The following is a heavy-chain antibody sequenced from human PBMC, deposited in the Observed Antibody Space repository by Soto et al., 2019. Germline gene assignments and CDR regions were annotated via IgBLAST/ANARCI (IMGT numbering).Heavy chain of an antibody. Sequence: LPETLSLTCTFSVVSISDDYWSRIRQPPGKGLEWIGHISHSGSTNYNPSLKSRVTISVDTSKRQFSLKLSSVTAADTAVYYCAREARGVISGMDVWGQGTTVTVSS. V-gene: IGHV4-59*01. J-gene: IGHJ6*02. CDR3: AREARGVISGMDV. CDR1: VVSISDDY. D-gene: IGHD3-10*01. CDR2: ISHSGST.